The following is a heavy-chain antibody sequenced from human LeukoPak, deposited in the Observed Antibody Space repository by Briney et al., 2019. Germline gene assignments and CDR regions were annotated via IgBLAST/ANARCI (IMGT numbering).Heavy chain of an antibody. CDR2: IIPMFGTI. CDR1: GYTFTNYG. D-gene: IGHD1-1*01. V-gene: IGHV1-69*05. Sequence: SVKVSCKASGYTFTNYGIHWVRQAPGQGLEWMGGIIPMFGTINFAQKFQDRVTLTTDESTTTAYMELSSLRSEDTAVYYCARMEGDWGQGTLVTVSS. CDR3: ARMEGD. J-gene: IGHJ4*02.